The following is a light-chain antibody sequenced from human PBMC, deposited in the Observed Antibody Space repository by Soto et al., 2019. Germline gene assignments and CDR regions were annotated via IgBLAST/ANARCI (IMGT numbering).Light chain of an antibody. CDR3: QQFGTSPPHT. CDR2: GAS. V-gene: IGKV3-20*01. CDR1: QTVRSSY. J-gene: IGKJ2*01. Sequence: EIVLTQSPGTLSLSPGERATLSCRASQTVRSSYLAWYQQKPGQAPRLLIYGASSRATGIPDRFSGSGSGTDFTLTINRLEPEDFAVYYCQQFGTSPPHTFGQGTKLEIK.